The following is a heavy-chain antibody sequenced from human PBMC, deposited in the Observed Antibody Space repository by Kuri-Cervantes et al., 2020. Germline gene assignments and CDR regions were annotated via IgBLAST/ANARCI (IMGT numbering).Heavy chain of an antibody. D-gene: IGHD2-2*01. Sequence: ASVKVSCKASGYTFTSHYVHWVRQAPGQGLEWMGIINPSGGSATYPQKFQGRVTMTRDTSTSTVYMELSSLRSEDTAVYYCGGSRGPDCRTTSCFHYWGQGTLVTVSS. CDR1: GYTFTSHY. CDR2: INPSGGSA. CDR3: GGSRGPDCRTTSCFHY. V-gene: IGHV1-46*01. J-gene: IGHJ4*02.